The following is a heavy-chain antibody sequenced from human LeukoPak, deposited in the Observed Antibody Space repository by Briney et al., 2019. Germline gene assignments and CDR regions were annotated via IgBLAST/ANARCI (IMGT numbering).Heavy chain of an antibody. Sequence: SETLSLTCTVSGGSINSYYWSWIRQPPGKGLEWIGYISYSGSTSYNPSLKSRVTISVDTSKNQFSLRLTSVTAADTAVYYCARHGGFASPLGYWGQGTLVTVSS. CDR2: ISYSGST. J-gene: IGHJ4*02. D-gene: IGHD3-16*01. CDR3: ARHGGFASPLGY. V-gene: IGHV4-59*08. CDR1: GGSINSYY.